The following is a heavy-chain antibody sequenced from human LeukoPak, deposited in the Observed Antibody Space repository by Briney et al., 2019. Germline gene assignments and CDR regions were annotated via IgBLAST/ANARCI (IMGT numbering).Heavy chain of an antibody. CDR2: INGHSGGT. CDR1: GYTFTSYG. J-gene: IGHJ6*03. CDR3: VRGVTYMDV. Sequence: GASVKVSCKASGYTFTSYGISWVRQAPGQGLEWMGWINGHSGGTNSAQRFQGRVTMTRDTSINTAYMELSSLTSDDTAVYYCVRGVTYMDVWGRGTTVTVSS. V-gene: IGHV1-2*02. D-gene: IGHD2-8*01.